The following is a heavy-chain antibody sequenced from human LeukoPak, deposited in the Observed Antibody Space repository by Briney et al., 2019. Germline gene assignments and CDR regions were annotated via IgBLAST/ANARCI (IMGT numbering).Heavy chain of an antibody. CDR2: IYYSGST. V-gene: IGHV4-59*01. Sequence: PSETLSLTCTVSGASISSYYWSWIRQPPGKGLEWIGYIYYSGSTNYNPSLKSRVTISVDTSKNQFSLKLSSVTAADTAVYYCARASSGWSFDYWGQGTLVTVSS. D-gene: IGHD6-19*01. CDR1: GASISSYY. CDR3: ARASSGWSFDY. J-gene: IGHJ4*02.